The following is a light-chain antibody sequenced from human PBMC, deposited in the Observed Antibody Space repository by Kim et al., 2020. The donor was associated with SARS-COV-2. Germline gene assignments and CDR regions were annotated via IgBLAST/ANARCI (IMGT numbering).Light chain of an antibody. J-gene: IGLJ3*02. CDR3: ATWDDSLNAWV. Sequence: QSVLTQPPSASGSPGQRVTISCSGSNSNIGANTVNWYQQFPGTAPKLLIYANDSQPSGVPARSSVSQSGTSASLAISGLQSEDEADYYCATWDDSLNAWVFGGGTQLTVL. CDR1: NSNIGANT. CDR2: AND. V-gene: IGLV1-44*01.